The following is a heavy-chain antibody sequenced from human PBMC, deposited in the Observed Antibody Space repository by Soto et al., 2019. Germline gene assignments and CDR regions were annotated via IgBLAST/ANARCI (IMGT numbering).Heavy chain of an antibody. CDR2: ISGSGGST. CDR1: GFTFSSYA. D-gene: IGHD3-22*01. J-gene: IGHJ4*02. Sequence: HPGGSLRLSCAASGFTFSSYAMSWVRQAPGKGLEWVSAISGSGGSTYYADSVKGRFTISRDNSKNTLYLQMNSLRAEDTAVYYCAKGRYYDSSGYPPGFDYWGQGTLVTVSS. CDR3: AKGRYYDSSGYPPGFDY. V-gene: IGHV3-23*01.